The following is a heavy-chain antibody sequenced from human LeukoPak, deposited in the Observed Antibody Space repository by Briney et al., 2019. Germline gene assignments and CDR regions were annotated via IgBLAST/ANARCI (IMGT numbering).Heavy chain of an antibody. J-gene: IGHJ6*03. V-gene: IGHV4-61*09. CDR1: GGSISSRSYC. D-gene: IGHD3-16*01. CDR2: VHISGST. CDR3: ARDGVPYMDV. Sequence: SETLSPACTVSGGSISSRSYCWSWIRQTAGKGLEWIGHVHISGSTNYNPSLKSRVTISVDTSKNQFSLKLSSVTAADTAVYYCARDGVPYMDVWGKGTTVTISS.